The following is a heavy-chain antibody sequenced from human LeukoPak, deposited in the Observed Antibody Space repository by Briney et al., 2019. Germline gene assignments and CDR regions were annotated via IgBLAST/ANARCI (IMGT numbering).Heavy chain of an antibody. CDR2: MYYSGSA. J-gene: IGHJ4*02. Sequence: SETLSLTCTVSGGSLSSYYWSWIRQPPGKGLDWIRYMYYSGSANYNPTLKSRVTISVDTSKNQFSLKMSSVTAADTAVYYCARGYDSSGPARFGVVDYWGQGTLVTVSS. CDR3: ARGYDSSGPARFGVVDY. CDR1: GGSLSSYY. D-gene: IGHD3-22*01. V-gene: IGHV4-59*01.